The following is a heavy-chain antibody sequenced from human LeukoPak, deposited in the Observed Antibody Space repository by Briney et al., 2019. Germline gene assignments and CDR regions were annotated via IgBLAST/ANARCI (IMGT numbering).Heavy chain of an antibody. CDR2: INPNTGVT. CDR1: GYTFTAYY. CDR3: ARGDYGRADP. Sequence: ASVEVSCKASGYTFTAYYIHWVRQAPGQGLEWMGLINPNTGVTKFAQKFHGRVTMSRDTSKSTAYMELNRLTTDDTAMYYCARGDYGRADPWGQGSLVTVSS. V-gene: IGHV1-2*02. D-gene: IGHD4-17*01. J-gene: IGHJ5*02.